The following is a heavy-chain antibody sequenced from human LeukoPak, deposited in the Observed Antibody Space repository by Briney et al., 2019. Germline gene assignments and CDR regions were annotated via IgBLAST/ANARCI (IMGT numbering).Heavy chain of an antibody. Sequence: GGSLRLSCAASGFTFSSYTMNWVRQAPGKGLEWVSSISSGSNYIYYADSLKGRFTISRDNARNSLYLQMNSLRAEDTAVYYCARDSGGGSYYFDYWGQGTLVTVSS. CDR2: ISSGSNYI. J-gene: IGHJ4*02. CDR3: ARDSGGGSYYFDY. D-gene: IGHD2-15*01. CDR1: GFTFSSYT. V-gene: IGHV3-21*04.